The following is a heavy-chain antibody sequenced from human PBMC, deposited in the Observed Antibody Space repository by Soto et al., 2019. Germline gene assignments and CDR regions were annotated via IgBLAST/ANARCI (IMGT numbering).Heavy chain of an antibody. CDR3: ARERVHEHATRGFDY. J-gene: IGHJ4*02. V-gene: IGHV1-46*01. D-gene: IGHD1-26*01. CDR1: GYTFTSYY. Sequence: ASVKVSCKASGYTFTSYYMHWVRQAPGQGLEWMGIINPSGGSTSYAQKFQGRVTMTRDTSTSTVYMELSSLRSEDTAVYYCARERVHEHATRGFDYWGQGTLVTVSP. CDR2: INPSGGST.